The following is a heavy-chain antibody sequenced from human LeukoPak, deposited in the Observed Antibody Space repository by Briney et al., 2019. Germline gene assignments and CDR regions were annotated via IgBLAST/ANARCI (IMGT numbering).Heavy chain of an antibody. J-gene: IGHJ6*03. CDR2: IIPIFGTT. Sequence: ASVKVSCKASGGTFSSYAISWVRQAPGQGLEWMGGIIPIFGTTNYAQKFQDRVTITADKSTSTAYMELSSLRSEDAAVYYCARVVGLTGYSSSWYSGYYYYMDVWGKGTSVTVSS. V-gene: IGHV1-69*06. D-gene: IGHD6-13*01. CDR3: ARVVGLTGYSSSWYSGYYYYMDV. CDR1: GGTFSSYA.